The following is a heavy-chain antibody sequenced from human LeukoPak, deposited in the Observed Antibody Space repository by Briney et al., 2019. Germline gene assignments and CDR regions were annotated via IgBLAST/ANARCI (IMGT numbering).Heavy chain of an antibody. Sequence: KTSETLSLTCAVYGGSFSGYYWSWIRQPPGKGLEWIGEINHSGSTNYNPSLKSRVTISVDTSKNQFSLKLSSVTAADTAVYYCARVGYSGSYYFVYYFDYWGQGTLVTVSS. V-gene: IGHV4-34*01. D-gene: IGHD1-26*01. CDR2: INHSGST. CDR3: ARVGYSGSYYFVYYFDY. J-gene: IGHJ4*02. CDR1: GGSFSGYY.